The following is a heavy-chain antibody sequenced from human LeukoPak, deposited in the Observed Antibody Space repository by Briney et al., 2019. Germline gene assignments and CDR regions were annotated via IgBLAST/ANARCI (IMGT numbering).Heavy chain of an antibody. J-gene: IGHJ4*02. CDR3: ATDYGDLTTRSFDY. Sequence: ASVKVSCKASGYTFTSYDINWVRQATGQGLEWMGWMNPNSGNTGYAQKFQGRVTMTRNTSISTAYMELSSLRSEDTAVYYCATDYGDLTTRSFDYWGQGTLVTVSS. CDR1: GYTFTSYD. D-gene: IGHD4-17*01. V-gene: IGHV1-8*01. CDR2: MNPNSGNT.